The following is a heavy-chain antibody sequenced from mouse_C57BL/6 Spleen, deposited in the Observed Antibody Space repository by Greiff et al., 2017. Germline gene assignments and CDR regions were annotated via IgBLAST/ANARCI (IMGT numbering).Heavy chain of an antibody. Sequence: EVKLMESGGGLVKPGGSLKLSCAASGFTFSDYGMHWVRQAPEKGLEWVAYISSGSSTIYSADTVKGRFTISRDNAKNTLFLQMTSLRSEDTAMYYCARAPFYGSSSWFAYWGRGTLVTVSA. V-gene: IGHV5-17*01. CDR2: ISSGSSTI. J-gene: IGHJ3*01. CDR1: GFTFSDYG. D-gene: IGHD1-1*01. CDR3: ARAPFYGSSSWFAY.